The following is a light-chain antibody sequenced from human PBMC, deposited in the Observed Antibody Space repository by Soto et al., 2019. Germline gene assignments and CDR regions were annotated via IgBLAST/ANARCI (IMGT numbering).Light chain of an antibody. V-gene: IGLV2-14*01. CDR2: EVS. J-gene: IGLJ3*02. CDR3: SSYTTSSTLE. CDR1: SSDVGAYNY. Sequence: QSVLTQPASVSGSPGQSITISCTGTSSDVGAYNYVSWYQQHPGKAPKLMIYEVSNRPSGISSRFSGSKSGNTASLTISGLQAEDEAAYYCSSYTTSSTLEFGGGTKVTVL.